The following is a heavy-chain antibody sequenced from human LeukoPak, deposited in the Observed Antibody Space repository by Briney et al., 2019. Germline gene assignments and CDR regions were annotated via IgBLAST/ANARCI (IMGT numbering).Heavy chain of an antibody. D-gene: IGHD6-13*01. CDR3: ARTTGYSSSWYLAY. J-gene: IGHJ4*02. CDR1: GGSISSSRYF. CDR2: IYYGGST. V-gene: IGHV4-39*07. Sequence: SETLSLTCTVSGGSISSSRYFWGWIRQPPGKGLEWIGSIYYGGSTYYNPSLKSRVTISLDTSKNPFSLKLSSVTAADTAVYYCARTTGYSSSWYLAYWGQGTLVTVSS.